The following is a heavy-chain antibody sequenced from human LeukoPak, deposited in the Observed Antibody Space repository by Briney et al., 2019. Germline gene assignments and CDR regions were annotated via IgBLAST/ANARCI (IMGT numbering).Heavy chain of an antibody. V-gene: IGHV1-46*01. CDR2: INPSGGST. CDR1: GGTFSSYA. CDR3: AREEQSSGWPDY. J-gene: IGHJ4*02. Sequence: EASVKVSCKASGGTFSSYAISWVRQAPGQGLEWMGIINPSGGSTSYAQKFQGRVTMTRDTSTSTVYMELSSLRSEDTAVYYCAREEQSSGWPDYWGQGTLVTVSS. D-gene: IGHD6-19*01.